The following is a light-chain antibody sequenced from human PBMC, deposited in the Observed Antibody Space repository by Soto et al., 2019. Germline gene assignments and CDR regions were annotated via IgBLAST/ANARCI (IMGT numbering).Light chain of an antibody. Sequence: QSVLTQPASVSGSPGQSITFSCTGTSSDIGVYNYVSWYQQHPGKAPKLMIYEVNNRPSGISNRFSGSKSGNTASLTISGLQAEDEADYYCNSYTTSNTYVFGTGPKV. J-gene: IGLJ1*01. CDR1: SSDIGVYNY. CDR2: EVN. V-gene: IGLV2-14*01. CDR3: NSYTTSNTYV.